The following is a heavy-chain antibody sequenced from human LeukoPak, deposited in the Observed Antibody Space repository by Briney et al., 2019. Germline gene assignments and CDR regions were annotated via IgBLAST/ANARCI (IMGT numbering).Heavy chain of an antibody. CDR1: GFRFNTFW. V-gene: IGHV3-7*03. CDR3: GYSGYDTFDY. Sequence: GGSLRLSCAASGFRFNTFWMTWVRQAPGKGLEWLTNINEDGSVKHYVDSVRGRFTISRDNAESSLYLQMNSLRAEDTAVYYCGYSGYDTFDYWGQGTLVTVSS. D-gene: IGHD5-12*01. CDR2: INEDGSVK. J-gene: IGHJ4*02.